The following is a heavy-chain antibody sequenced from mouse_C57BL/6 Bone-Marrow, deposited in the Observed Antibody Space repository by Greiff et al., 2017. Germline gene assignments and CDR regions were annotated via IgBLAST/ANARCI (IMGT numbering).Heavy chain of an antibody. J-gene: IGHJ2*01. CDR2: IWRGGST. D-gene: IGHD1-1*01. CDR3: AKTDYYGSSLYFDC. CDR1: GFSLTSYG. V-gene: IGHV2-5*01. Sequence: VQLQESGPGLVQPSQSLSITCTVSGFSLTSYGVHWVRQSPGKGLEWLGVIWRGGSTDYNAAFMSRLSITKDNSKSQVFFKMNSLQADDTAIYYCAKTDYYGSSLYFDCWGQGTTLTVSS.